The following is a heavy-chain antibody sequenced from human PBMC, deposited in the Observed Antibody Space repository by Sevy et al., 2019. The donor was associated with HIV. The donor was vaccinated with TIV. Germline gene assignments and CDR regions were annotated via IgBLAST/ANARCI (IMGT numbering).Heavy chain of an antibody. CDR3: ARVQRGGVPDY. CDR2: INPESGDT. J-gene: IGHJ4*02. D-gene: IGHD3-10*01. V-gene: IGHV1-2*02. Sequence: ASVKVSCTSSGYTFIAHYLHWVRQAPGQGLEWMGWINPESGDTRYTEKFQGRVTMTRDTSISTAYMEVITLRSDDTAVYFCARVQRGGVPDYWVQGTLVTVSS. CDR1: GYTFIAHY.